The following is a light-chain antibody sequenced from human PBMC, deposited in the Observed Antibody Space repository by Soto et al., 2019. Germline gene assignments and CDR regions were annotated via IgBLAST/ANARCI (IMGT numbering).Light chain of an antibody. Sequence: IQMTQAPSFVSAFVGDRVTITCQASQDISNYLNWYQQKPGKAPKLLIYDASNLETGVPSRFSGSGSGTDFTFTISSLQPEDIATYYCQQYDNPRYTLGQGTRLDIK. J-gene: IGKJ5*01. CDR3: QQYDNPRYT. CDR1: QDISNY. CDR2: DAS. V-gene: IGKV1-33*01.